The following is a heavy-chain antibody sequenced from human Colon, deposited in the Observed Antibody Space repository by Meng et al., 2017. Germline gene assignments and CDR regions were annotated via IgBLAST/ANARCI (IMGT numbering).Heavy chain of an antibody. CDR3: TGGSRGFRTNRMDV. CDR2: IAYSGGDT. CDR1: GITFSSYA. Sequence: GGSLRLSCAASGITFSSYAMGWVRQAPGKGLEWVSAIAYSGGDTHYADSVKGRFTISRDNSKNTVYLQMNSLRAEDTAVYYCTGGSRGFRTNRMDVWGQGTTVTVS. D-gene: IGHD2-15*01. V-gene: IGHV3-23*01. J-gene: IGHJ6*02.